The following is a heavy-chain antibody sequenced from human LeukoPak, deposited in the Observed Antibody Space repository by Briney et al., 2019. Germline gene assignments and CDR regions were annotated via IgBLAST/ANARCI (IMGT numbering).Heavy chain of an antibody. CDR1: GGSISSSSYY. CDR2: IYYSGST. J-gene: IGHJ3*02. Sequence: NPSETLSLTCTVSGGSISSSSYYWGWIRQPPGKGLEWIGSIYYSGSTYYNPSLKSRVTISVDTSKNQFSLKLSSVTAADTAVYYCARLSASGSPYAFDIWGQGTMVTVSS. V-gene: IGHV4-39*01. D-gene: IGHD3-10*01. CDR3: ARLSASGSPYAFDI.